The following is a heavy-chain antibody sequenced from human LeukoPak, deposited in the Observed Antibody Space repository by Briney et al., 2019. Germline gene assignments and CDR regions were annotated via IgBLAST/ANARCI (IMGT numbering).Heavy chain of an antibody. Sequence: GRSLRLSCRGSGFRFGRYTLSWVRQAPGKGLEWVGFIRSKALYGTSEYAASVEGRFTISRDDSNSIAYLQMNSLKTEDTAVYFCVRESVRDYYFDYWGQGTLVTVSS. CDR1: GFRFGRYT. J-gene: IGHJ4*02. CDR2: IRSKALYGTS. V-gene: IGHV3-49*04. D-gene: IGHD3-10*02. CDR3: VRESVRDYYFDY.